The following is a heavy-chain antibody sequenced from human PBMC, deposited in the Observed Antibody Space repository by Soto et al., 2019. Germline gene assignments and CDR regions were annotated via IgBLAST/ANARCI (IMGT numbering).Heavy chain of an antibody. CDR2: INAGNGNT. V-gene: IGHV1-3*01. D-gene: IGHD4-4*01. CDR1: EYTLTSYA. J-gene: IGHJ4*02. CDR3: ARELQGLYYFDY. Sequence: GASVKVSCTDSEYTLTSYAMHWVRQAPGQSLEWMGWINAGNGNTKYSQKFQGRVTITRDTSASTAYMGLSSLRSEDTAVYYCARELQGLYYFDYWGLGTLVTVSS.